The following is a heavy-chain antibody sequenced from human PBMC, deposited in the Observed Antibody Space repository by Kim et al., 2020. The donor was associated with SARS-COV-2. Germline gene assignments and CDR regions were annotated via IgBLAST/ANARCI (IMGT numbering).Heavy chain of an antibody. CDR2: ISYDGSNK. CDR3: ARGRGGGYYYGMDV. Sequence: RGSLRLSCAASGFTFSSYAMHWVRQAPGKGLEWVAVISYDGSNKYYADSVKGRFTISRDNSKNTLYLQMNSLRAEDTAVYYCARGRGGGYYYGMDVWGQGTTVTVSS. CDR1: GFTFSSYA. D-gene: IGHD3-22*01. J-gene: IGHJ6*02. V-gene: IGHV3-30-3*01.